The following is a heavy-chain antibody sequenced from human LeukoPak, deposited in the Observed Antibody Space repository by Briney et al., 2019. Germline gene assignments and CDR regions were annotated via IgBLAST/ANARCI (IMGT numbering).Heavy chain of an antibody. V-gene: IGHV4-59*01. D-gene: IGHD3-22*01. CDR1: GGSISSYY. CDR3: ARIVVIGQYDIDY. Sequence: PSETLSLTCTVSGGSISSYYWSWIRQPPGKGLEWIGYIYYSGSTNYNPSLKSRVTISVDTSKNQFSLKLSSVTAADTAVYYCARIVVIGQYDIDYWGQGTLVTVSS. J-gene: IGHJ4*02. CDR2: IYYSGST.